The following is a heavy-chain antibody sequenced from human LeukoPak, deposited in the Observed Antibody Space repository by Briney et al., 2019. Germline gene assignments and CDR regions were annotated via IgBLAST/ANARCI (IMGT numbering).Heavy chain of an antibody. CDR1: GFTFSSYE. D-gene: IGHD2-2*01. Sequence: GSLRLSCAASGFTFSSYEMNWVRQAPGKGLEWVSYTSSSGSTIYYADSVKGRFTISRDNAKNSLYLQMNSLRAEDTAVYYCARAGVVPATMPSGGMDVWGQGTTVTVSS. J-gene: IGHJ6*02. CDR2: TSSSGSTI. CDR3: ARAGVVPATMPSGGMDV. V-gene: IGHV3-48*03.